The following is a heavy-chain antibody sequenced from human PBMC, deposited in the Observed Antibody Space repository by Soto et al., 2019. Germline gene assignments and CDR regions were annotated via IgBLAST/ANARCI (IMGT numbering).Heavy chain of an antibody. CDR3: AGGTVTTFGAFDY. D-gene: IGHD4-17*01. V-gene: IGHV4-30-2*01. J-gene: IGHJ4*02. CDR1: GGSISSRGYS. Sequence: PSETLSLTCAVSGGSISSRGYSWSWIRQPPGKGLEWIGYIYHSGSTYYNPSLKSRVTISVDRSKNQFSLKLSSVTAADTAVYYCAGGTVTTFGAFDYWGQGTLVTVSS. CDR2: IYHSGST.